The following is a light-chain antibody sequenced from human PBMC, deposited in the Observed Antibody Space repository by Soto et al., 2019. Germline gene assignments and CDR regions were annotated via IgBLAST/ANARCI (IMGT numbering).Light chain of an antibody. J-gene: IGKJ5*01. V-gene: IGKV1-39*01. CDR2: GAY. Sequence: DIQMTQSPSSLSASVGDRVTITCRASQSISSYLNWYQQKPGQAPRLLIYGAYTRATGIPARFSGSGYGTDFTLTITTLQPEDVGIYYCQQCHATPLTFGQGTRLEIK. CDR3: QQCHATPLT. CDR1: QSISSY.